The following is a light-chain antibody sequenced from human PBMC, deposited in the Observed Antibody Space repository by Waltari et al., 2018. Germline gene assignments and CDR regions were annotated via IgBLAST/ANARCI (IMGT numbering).Light chain of an antibody. CDR2: GSS. CDR3: QNYERLPVT. CDR1: QNIGRT. J-gene: IGKJ1*01. Sequence: EVVFTHCPGILSLSPGGGATLSCRASQNIGRTLTWYQQKPGQSPRLLMYGSSIRAAGIPDRFSGSGSGTDFILTITRLEPEDFAVYYCQNYERLPVTFGQGTKVEIK. V-gene: IGKV3-20*01.